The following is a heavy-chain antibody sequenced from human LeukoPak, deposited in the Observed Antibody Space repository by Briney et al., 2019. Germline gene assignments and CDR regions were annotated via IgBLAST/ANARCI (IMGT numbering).Heavy chain of an antibody. CDR3: ASNEIGYYVMDV. Sequence: PSETLSLTCTVSGGSISSGDYYWSWIRQPPGKGLEWIGYIYYSGSTNYNPSLKSRVTISVDTSKNQFSLKLSSVTAADTAVYYCASNEIGYYVMDVWGKGATVTVSS. CDR2: IYYSGST. D-gene: IGHD3-10*02. CDR1: GGSISSGDYY. J-gene: IGHJ6*04. V-gene: IGHV4-61*08.